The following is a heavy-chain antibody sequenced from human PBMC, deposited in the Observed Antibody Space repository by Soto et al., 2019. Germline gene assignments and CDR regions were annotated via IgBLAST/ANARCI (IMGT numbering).Heavy chain of an antibody. CDR3: AKSHSTSGWYVTTDY. CDR1: VCTFGDYA. V-gene: IGHV3-9*01. CDR2: ISWNSGSI. D-gene: IGHD6-19*01. Sequence: TGGSLRLSCAASVCTFGDYAMQWVRQAPGKGLEWVSAISWNSGSIDYVDSVKGRFTISRDNATNSLYLQMNSLRAEDTALYYCAKSHSTSGWYVTTDYWRQGTRVTVSS. J-gene: IGHJ4*02.